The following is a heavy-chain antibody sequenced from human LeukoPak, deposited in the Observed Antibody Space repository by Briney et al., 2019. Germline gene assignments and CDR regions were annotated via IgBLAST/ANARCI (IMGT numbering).Heavy chain of an antibody. J-gene: IGHJ4*02. CDR3: ARDRTGYFFDD. Sequence: PSETLSLTCTVSGASISSGAYYWSWIRQHPGKGLEWIGYIYDSGTTDYNPSLKSRVTISLHTSESQFSLKLSSVTAADTAVYFCARDRTGYFFDDWGQGTLVTVSS. CDR1: GASISSGAYY. V-gene: IGHV4-31*03. CDR2: IYDSGTT.